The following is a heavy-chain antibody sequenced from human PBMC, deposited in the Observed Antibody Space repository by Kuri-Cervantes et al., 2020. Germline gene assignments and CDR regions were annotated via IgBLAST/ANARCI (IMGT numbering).Heavy chain of an antibody. CDR2: IYTTGST. CDR3: ARGTDYDILTGYFLPYFDY. D-gene: IGHD3-9*01. CDR1: GGSINSDTYY. V-gene: IGHV4-61*02. J-gene: IGHJ4*02. Sequence: LSCTVAGGSINSDTYYWNWIRQPAGKELEWIGRIYTTGSTNYNPSLKSRVTISVDTSKNQFSLKLSSVTAADTAVYYCARGTDYDILTGYFLPYFDYWGQGTLVTVSS.